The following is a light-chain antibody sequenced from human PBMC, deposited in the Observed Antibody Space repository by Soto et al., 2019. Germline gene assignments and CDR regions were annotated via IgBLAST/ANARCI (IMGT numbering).Light chain of an antibody. Sequence: QSALTQPPSASGSPGQSVTISCTGTGSEFGAFNYVSWNQQHPAKAPKVMIYEVSKRPSGVPDRFSGSKSGNTASLTVSGLQAEDEADYYCSSYAGTNILGVFGGGTKLTVL. J-gene: IGLJ3*02. CDR2: EVS. V-gene: IGLV2-8*01. CDR3: SSYAGTNILGV. CDR1: GSEFGAFNY.